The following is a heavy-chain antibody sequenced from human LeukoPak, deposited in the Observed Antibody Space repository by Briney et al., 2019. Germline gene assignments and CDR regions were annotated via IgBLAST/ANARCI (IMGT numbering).Heavy chain of an antibody. Sequence: ASVKVSCKVSGYTLTELSMHWVRQAPGQGLEWMGWINPNSGGTNYAQKFQGRVTMTRDTSISTAYMELSRLRSDDTAVYYCARSALYYYDSSGYYPYWGQGTLVTVSS. CDR1: GYTLTELS. V-gene: IGHV1-2*02. D-gene: IGHD3-22*01. J-gene: IGHJ4*02. CDR2: INPNSGGT. CDR3: ARSALYYYDSSGYYPY.